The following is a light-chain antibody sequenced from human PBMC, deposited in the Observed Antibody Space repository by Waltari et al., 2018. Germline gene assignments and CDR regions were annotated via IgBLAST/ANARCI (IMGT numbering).Light chain of an antibody. J-gene: IGLJ2*01. Sequence: QSALTQPRSVSGSPGQSVTISCPGAGSDVGGYNYVSWYQQHPGKAPKLMLDEVSKRPAGAPYRFSGSKSGNTASLTISGLQAEDEADYYCCSYAGDYSWIFGGGTKVTVL. CDR3: CSYAGDYSWI. CDR2: EVS. V-gene: IGLV2-11*01. CDR1: GSDVGGYNY.